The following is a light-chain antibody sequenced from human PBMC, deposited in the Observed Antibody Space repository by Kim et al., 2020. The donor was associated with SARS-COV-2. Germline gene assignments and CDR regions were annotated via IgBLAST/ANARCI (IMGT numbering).Light chain of an antibody. Sequence: DMEMTQSPPSLSASVGDRVTITCRASQHISNHLNWYQQKPGTAPKLLIYAASTLESGVPSTFTGSGTGTDFTLTISSLQPEDFAIYYCQQSYSPPYSFGQGTKLEI. CDR3: QQSYSPPYS. V-gene: IGKV1-39*01. CDR2: AAS. CDR1: QHISNH. J-gene: IGKJ2*03.